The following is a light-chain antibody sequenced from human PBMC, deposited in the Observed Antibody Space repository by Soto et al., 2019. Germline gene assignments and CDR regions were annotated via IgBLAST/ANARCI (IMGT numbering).Light chain of an antibody. CDR1: QDIKRN. V-gene: IGKV1-39*01. Sequence: DIPMTQSRPSLSAFVGDRVCITCRSSQDIKRNLNWYQQQPGEAPKLLIYAASSLQSGVPSRFSGSGSGTDFTLTISSLQPEDFAAYYCQQSYSTPRTFGQGTKVDI. CDR3: QQSYSTPRT. J-gene: IGKJ1*01. CDR2: AAS.